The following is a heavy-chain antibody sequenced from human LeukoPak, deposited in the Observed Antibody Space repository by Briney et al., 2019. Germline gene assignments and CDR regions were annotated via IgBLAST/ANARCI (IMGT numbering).Heavy chain of an antibody. CDR2: IKQDGSEK. V-gene: IGHV3-7*01. Sequence: GGSLRLSCAVSGFTFGGYWMSWVRQAPGEGPEWVASIKQDGSEKKYLDSVRGRFSISRDNARNSLYLQMDSLRAEDTAVYYCAKLKDSATRYDYWGQGTLVTVSS. D-gene: IGHD5-18*01. CDR3: AKLKDSATRYDY. CDR1: GFTFGGYW. J-gene: IGHJ4*02.